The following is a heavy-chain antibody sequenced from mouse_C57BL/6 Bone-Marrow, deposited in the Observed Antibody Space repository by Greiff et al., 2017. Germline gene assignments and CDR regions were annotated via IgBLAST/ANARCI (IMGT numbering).Heavy chain of an antibody. Sequence: VKLVESGAELARPGASVKMSCKASGYTFTGYTMHWVKQRPGQGLEWIGYINPSSGYTKYNQKFKDKATLTADKSSSTAYMQLSSLTSEDSAVYYCARRPLYDYYAWFAYWGQGTLVTVSA. J-gene: IGHJ3*01. D-gene: IGHD2-4*01. CDR1: GYTFTGYT. CDR3: ARRPLYDYYAWFAY. CDR2: INPSSGYT. V-gene: IGHV1-4*01.